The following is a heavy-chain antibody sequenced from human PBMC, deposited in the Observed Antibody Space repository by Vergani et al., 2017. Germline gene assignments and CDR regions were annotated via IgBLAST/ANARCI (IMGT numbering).Heavy chain of an antibody. Sequence: EVMLVQSGAEVKKPGESLKISCKYSESSIISNEIAWVRQMSGKGLQWMGNINPIDSKIAYSPSFQGQVTMSVDKSLSTAYLQWSSLKASDTATYYCAKTHDFSSLYSSYNWFDPWGQGTQVTVSS. V-gene: IGHV5-51*03. CDR2: INPIDSKI. J-gene: IGHJ5*02. CDR1: ESSIISNE. CDR3: AKTHDFSSLYSSYNWFDP. D-gene: IGHD3-3*01.